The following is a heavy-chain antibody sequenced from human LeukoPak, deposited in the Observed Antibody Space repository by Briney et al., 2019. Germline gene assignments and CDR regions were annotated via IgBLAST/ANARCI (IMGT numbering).Heavy chain of an antibody. CDR2: INTNTGNP. CDR1: GYTFTSYA. CDR3: ARGITMVRLLPCGY. D-gene: IGHD3-10*01. Sequence: ASVKVSCKASGYTFTSYAMNWVRQAPGQGLEWMGWINTNTGNPTYAQGFTGRFVFSLDTSVSTAYLQISSLKAEDTAVYYCARGITMVRLLPCGYWGQGTLVTVSS. V-gene: IGHV7-4-1*02. J-gene: IGHJ4*02.